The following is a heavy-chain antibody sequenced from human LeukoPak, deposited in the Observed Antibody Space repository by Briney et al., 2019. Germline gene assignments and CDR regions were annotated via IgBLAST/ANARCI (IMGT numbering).Heavy chain of an antibody. CDR1: GYTFTDYY. J-gene: IGHJ1*01. CDR3: AKGTVVLDQ. D-gene: IGHD2-2*01. V-gene: IGHV1-69-2*01. CDR2: VDAEDAET. Sequence: VKVSCKASGYTFTDYYIHWVQQAPGKGLEWMGRVDAEDAETIYAEKFQGRVTITADTSTDTAYMELSRLRSDDTAVYYCAKGTVVLDQWGQGTLVTVSS.